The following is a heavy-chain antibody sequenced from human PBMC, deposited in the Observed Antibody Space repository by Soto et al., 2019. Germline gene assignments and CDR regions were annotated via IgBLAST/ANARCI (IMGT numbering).Heavy chain of an antibody. CDR2: ISWNSGII. Sequence: GGSLRLSCAASGFTFDDYGMHWVRQAPGKXLEWVSGISWNSGIIGYADSVKGRFTISRDNAKNSVYLQMNSLRAEDTALYYCAKSHTYYYDSSGYYLGYWGQGTLVTVSS. CDR1: GFTFDDYG. D-gene: IGHD3-22*01. V-gene: IGHV3-9*01. J-gene: IGHJ4*02. CDR3: AKSHTYYYDSSGYYLGY.